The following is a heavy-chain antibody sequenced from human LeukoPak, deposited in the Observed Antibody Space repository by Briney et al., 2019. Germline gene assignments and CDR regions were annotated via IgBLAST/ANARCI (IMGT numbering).Heavy chain of an antibody. D-gene: IGHD6-19*01. CDR1: GFTFNSYW. V-gene: IGHV3-74*01. Sequence: PGGSLRLSCIASGFTFNSYWMHWVRQAPGKGLVWVSRINIAGSGTTYADSVTGRFTISRDNAKNTLFLQMDSLRAEDTAVYYCARGAAVASSLFDYWGQGTLVTVSS. CDR2: INIAGSGT. CDR3: ARGAAVASSLFDY. J-gene: IGHJ4*02.